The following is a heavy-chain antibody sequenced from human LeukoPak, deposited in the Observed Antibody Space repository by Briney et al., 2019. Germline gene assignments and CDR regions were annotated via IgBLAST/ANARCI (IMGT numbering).Heavy chain of an antibody. D-gene: IGHD3-9*01. CDR2: ISGSGGST. V-gene: IGHV3-23*01. Sequence: PGGSLRLSCAASGFTFSSYAMSWVRQAPGKGLEWVSAISGSGGSTYYTDSVKGRFTISRDNSKNTLHLQMNSLRAEDTAVYYCAKASYDILTGYYSSWGQGTLVTVSS. J-gene: IGHJ5*02. CDR3: AKASYDILTGYYSS. CDR1: GFTFSSYA.